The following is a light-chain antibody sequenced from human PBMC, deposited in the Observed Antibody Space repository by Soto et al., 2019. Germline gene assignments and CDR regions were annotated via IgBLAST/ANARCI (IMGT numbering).Light chain of an antibody. Sequence: EILLTQSPATLSLSPGERATLACRASQSVSSYLAWYQQKPGQPPRLLVYDTANRASGVPARFSGSGSGTDFTLTLSSREPEDVAVYYCQQRSNWPLSFGGGTKVEIK. CDR1: QSVSSY. V-gene: IGKV3-11*01. CDR2: DTA. J-gene: IGKJ4*01. CDR3: QQRSNWPLS.